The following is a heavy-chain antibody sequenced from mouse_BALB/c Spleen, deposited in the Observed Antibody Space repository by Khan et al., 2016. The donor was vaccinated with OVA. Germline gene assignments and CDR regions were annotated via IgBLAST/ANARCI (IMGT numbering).Heavy chain of an antibody. CDR3: ARVGYNGTMDY. Sequence: QVQLKESGPELKKPGETVKISCKASGYTFTIYGMNWVRQAPGKGLKWMGWINTYTGEPTYADDFKGRFAFSLKTSASTAFLQINNLKNEDTATYFCARVGYNGTMDYWGQGTSVTVSS. CDR1: GYTFTIYG. D-gene: IGHD2-14*01. V-gene: IGHV9-3-1*01. CDR2: INTYTGEP. J-gene: IGHJ4*01.